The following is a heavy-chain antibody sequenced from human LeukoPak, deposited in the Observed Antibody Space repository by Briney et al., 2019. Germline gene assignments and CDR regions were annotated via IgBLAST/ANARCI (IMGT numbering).Heavy chain of an antibody. V-gene: IGHV3-23*01. CDR2: ISDGGYYT. CDR1: GFTFSTYA. D-gene: IGHD2-15*01. J-gene: IGHJ4*02. CDR3: AKEKKSGGWPIDY. Sequence: GGSLRLSCAASGFTFSTYAMSWVRKAPGKGLEWVSGISDGGYYTYYADSVKGRFTISRDNSKNTLYLQMNSLRADDTAVYHCAKEKKSGGWPIDYWGQGALVTVSS.